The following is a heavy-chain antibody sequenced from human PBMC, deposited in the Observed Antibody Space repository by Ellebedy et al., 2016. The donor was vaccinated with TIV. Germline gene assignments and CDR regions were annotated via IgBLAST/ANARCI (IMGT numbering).Heavy chain of an antibody. Sequence: SETLSLXCAVSGDSISSGTYSWSWIRQPPGKGLEWIGYISQSGTTNSNPSLKSRVTILIDRSRNQFSLKLRSVTAADTAVYYCAIYIGTYGIDYWGPGIRVSVSS. J-gene: IGHJ4*02. CDR1: GDSISSGTYS. V-gene: IGHV4-30-2*01. CDR3: AIYIGTYGIDY. D-gene: IGHD1-1*01. CDR2: ISQSGTT.